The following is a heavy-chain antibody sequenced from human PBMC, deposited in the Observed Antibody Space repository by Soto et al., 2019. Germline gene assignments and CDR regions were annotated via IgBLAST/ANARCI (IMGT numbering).Heavy chain of an antibody. V-gene: IGHV3-72*01. CDR1: GVMFSDHY. Sequence: EIQLMESGAGLVQPGGSLRLSCAGSGVMFSDHYMDWVRQAPGKGLEWIGRSRSKPNNIITEYAAAVQGRFSISRDDSKNSVYLRMESLTAEDTAVYFCATHIDAAILPAMAVWGQGTTVTVSS. J-gene: IGHJ6*02. CDR3: ATHIDAAILPAMAV. CDR2: SRSKPNNIIT. D-gene: IGHD2-21*02.